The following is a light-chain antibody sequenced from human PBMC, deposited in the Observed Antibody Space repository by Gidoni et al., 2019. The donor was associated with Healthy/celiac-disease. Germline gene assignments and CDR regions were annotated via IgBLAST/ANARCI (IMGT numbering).Light chain of an antibody. CDR1: QSVSRSY. CDR3: QQYGSSPPKT. CDR2: GAS. J-gene: IGKJ1*01. V-gene: IGKV3-20*01. Sequence: EIVLTQSPGTLSLSPGERATFSCRASQSVSRSYLAWYQQKPGQAPRLLIYGASSRATGIPDRFSGSGSGTDFTLTISRLEPEDFAVYYCQQYGSSPPKTFGQGTKVEIK.